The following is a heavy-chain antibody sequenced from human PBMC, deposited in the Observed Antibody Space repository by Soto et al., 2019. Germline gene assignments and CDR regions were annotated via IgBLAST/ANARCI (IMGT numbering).Heavy chain of an antibody. Sequence: ASVKVSCKASGGTFSSYAISWVRQAPGQGLEWMGGIIPIFGTANYAQKFQGRVTITADESTSTAYMELSSLRSEDTAVDYCRRGTLLLYYFDSGSYSSYYYYYDMDVWGQGTTVTVSS. J-gene: IGHJ6*01. V-gene: IGHV1-69*13. CDR3: RRGTLLLYYFDSGSYSSYYYYYDMDV. CDR2: IIPIFGTA. D-gene: IGHD3-10*01. CDR1: GGTFSSYA.